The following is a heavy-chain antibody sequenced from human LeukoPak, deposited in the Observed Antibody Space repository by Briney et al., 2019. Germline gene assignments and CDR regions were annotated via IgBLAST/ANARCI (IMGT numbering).Heavy chain of an antibody. D-gene: IGHD3-22*01. V-gene: IGHV4-30-2*01. CDR2: IYHSGST. Sequence: PSETLSLTCAVSGGSISSGGYSWSWIRQPPGKGLEWIGYIYHSGSTYYNPSLKSRVTISVDRSKNQFSLKLSSVTAADTAVYYCARSYSRITMIYRDAFDIWGQGTMVTVSS. CDR1: GGSISSGGYS. CDR3: ARSYSRITMIYRDAFDI. J-gene: IGHJ3*02.